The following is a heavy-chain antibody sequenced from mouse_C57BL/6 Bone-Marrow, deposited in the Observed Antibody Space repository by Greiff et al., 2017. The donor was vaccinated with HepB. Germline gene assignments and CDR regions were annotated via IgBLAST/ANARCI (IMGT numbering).Heavy chain of an antibody. CDR1: GFTFSDYY. CDR2: INYDGSST. V-gene: IGHV5-16*01. CDR3: ARDRYSNYAFDY. J-gene: IGHJ2*01. D-gene: IGHD2-5*01. Sequence: EVQRVESEGGLVQPGSSMKLSCTASGFTFSDYYMAWVRQVPEKGLEWVANINYDGSSTYYLDSLKSRFIISRDNAKNILYLQMSSLKSEDTATYYCARDRYSNYAFDYWGQGTTLTVSS.